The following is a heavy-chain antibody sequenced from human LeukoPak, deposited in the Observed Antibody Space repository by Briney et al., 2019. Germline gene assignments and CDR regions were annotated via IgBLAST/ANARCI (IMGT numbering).Heavy chain of an antibody. CDR3: ARGPLGRRGYSGYVTFDY. CDR2: IIPIFGTA. J-gene: IGHJ4*02. V-gene: IGHV1-69*05. CDR1: GGTFSSYA. D-gene: IGHD5-12*01. Sequence: SVKVSYKASGGTFSSYAISWVRQAPGQGLEWMGRIIPIFGTANYAQKFQGRVTITTDESTSTAYMELSSLRSEDTAVYYSARGPLGRRGYSGYVTFDYWGQGTLVTVSS.